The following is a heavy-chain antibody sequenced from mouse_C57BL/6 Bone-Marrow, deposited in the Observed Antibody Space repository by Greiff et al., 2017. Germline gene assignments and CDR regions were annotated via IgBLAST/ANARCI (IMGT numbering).Heavy chain of an antibody. Sequence: QVQLQQPGAELVKPGPSVKLSCTASGYTFTSYWMHWVKQRPGRGLAWIGRIDPNSGGTKYKAKFKSQATLTVDNPYSTADMQLSSQESEDSAFYYCGRRKGNYSWFADWGQGTLVTVSA. D-gene: IGHD2-1*01. J-gene: IGHJ3*01. CDR2: IDPNSGGT. CDR3: GRRKGNYSWFAD. CDR1: GYTFTSYW. V-gene: IGHV1-72*01.